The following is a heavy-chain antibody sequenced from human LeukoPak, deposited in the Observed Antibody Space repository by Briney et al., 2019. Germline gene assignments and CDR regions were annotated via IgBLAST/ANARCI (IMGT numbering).Heavy chain of an antibody. CDR1: GDSVSSNSAA. CDR2: TYYRSKWYN. Sequence: SQTLSLTCAISGDSVSSNSAAWNWIRQSPSRGLECLGRTYYRSKWYNDYAVSVKSRITINPDTSKNQFSLQLNSVTPEDTAIYYCARVAFGEFVHWFDPWGQGTLVTVSS. J-gene: IGHJ5*02. V-gene: IGHV6-1*01. D-gene: IGHD3-10*01. CDR3: ARVAFGEFVHWFDP.